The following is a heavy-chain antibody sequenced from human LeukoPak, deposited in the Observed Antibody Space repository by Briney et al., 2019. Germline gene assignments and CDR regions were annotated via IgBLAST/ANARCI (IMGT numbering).Heavy chain of an antibody. J-gene: IGHJ5*02. V-gene: IGHV5-51*01. CDR2: IYPDNSNT. CDR3: ASARRGDYYWWFDP. Sequence: GESLKISCKGSGYSFTGYWIGWVRQMPGKGLEWMGIIYPDNSNTRYSPSFQGQVTISADKSINAAYLHWSSLRASDTAIYYCASARRGDYYWWFDPWGQGTLVTVSS. CDR1: GYSFTGYW. D-gene: IGHD2-21*01.